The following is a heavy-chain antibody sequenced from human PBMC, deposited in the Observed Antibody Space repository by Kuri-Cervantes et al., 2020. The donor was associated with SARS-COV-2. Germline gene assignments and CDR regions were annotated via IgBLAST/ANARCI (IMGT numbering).Heavy chain of an antibody. CDR3: AAGRTYSSSWRGGYFDL. CDR2: IVVGSGNT. D-gene: IGHD6-13*01. Sequence: SVKVFCKASGFTFTSSAMQWVRQARGQRLEWIGWIVVGSGNTNYAQKFQERVTITRDMSTSTAYMELSSLRSEDTAVYYCAAGRTYSSSWRGGYFDLWGRGTLVTVSS. J-gene: IGHJ2*01. CDR1: GFTFTSSA. V-gene: IGHV1-58*02.